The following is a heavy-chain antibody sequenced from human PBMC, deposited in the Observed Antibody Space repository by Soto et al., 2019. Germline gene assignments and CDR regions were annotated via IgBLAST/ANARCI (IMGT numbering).Heavy chain of an antibody. V-gene: IGHV1-69*13. D-gene: IGHD2-2*02. CDR2: IIPIFGTA. Sequence: SVNVYCKASGGTFSIYAISWGRQAPGQGLEWMGGIIPIFGTANYAQKFQGRVTITADESTSTAYMELSSLRSEDTAVYYCAGTYCSSTSCYKNVLGAFDIWGQGTMVTVSS. J-gene: IGHJ3*02. CDR3: AGTYCSSTSCYKNVLGAFDI. CDR1: GGTFSIYA.